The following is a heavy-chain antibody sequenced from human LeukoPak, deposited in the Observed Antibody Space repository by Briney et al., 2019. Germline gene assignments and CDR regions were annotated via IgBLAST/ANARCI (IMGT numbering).Heavy chain of an antibody. J-gene: IGHJ6*03. CDR2: MSESGVST. CDR3: AKGDYYYYMDV. V-gene: IGHV3-23*01. CDR1: GFTFSSYG. Sequence: GGSLRLSCAASGFTFSSYGMSWVRQAPGKGLECVSAMSESGVSTYYADSVKGRFTISRDNSKNTLYLQMNSLRVEDTAVYYCAKGDYYYYMDVWGKGTTVTISS.